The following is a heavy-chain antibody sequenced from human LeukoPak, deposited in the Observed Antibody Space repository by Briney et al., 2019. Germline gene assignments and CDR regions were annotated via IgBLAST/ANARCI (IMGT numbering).Heavy chain of an antibody. CDR2: ITAYNGNT. Sequence: GASVKVSCKASGYTFTSYGITWVRQAPGQGLEWMGWITAYNGNTNYAQKVQGRVSMTTDTSTSTAYMELRSLTYDDTAVYYCARGRFRYCGGDCYSRYFDYWGQGTLVTVSS. CDR3: ARGRFRYCGGDCYSRYFDY. D-gene: IGHD2-21*02. J-gene: IGHJ4*02. V-gene: IGHV1-18*01. CDR1: GYTFTSYG.